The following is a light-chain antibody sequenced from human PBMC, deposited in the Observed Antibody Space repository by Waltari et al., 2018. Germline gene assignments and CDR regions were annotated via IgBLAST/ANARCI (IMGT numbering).Light chain of an antibody. V-gene: IGKV1-8*01. J-gene: IGKJ2*01. CDR1: QGISSY. CDR2: AAS. CDR3: QQHFSYPYT. Sequence: AIRMTQSPSSFSASTGDSVTITCRASQGISSYLAWYQQKPGEAPKLLIYAASTLRSGVPSRFSGSGSGTDFTLTINCLQSEDFATYYCQQHFSYPYTFGQGTKLEIK.